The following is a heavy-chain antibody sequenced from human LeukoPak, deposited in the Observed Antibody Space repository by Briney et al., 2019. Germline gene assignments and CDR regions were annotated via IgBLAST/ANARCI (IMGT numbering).Heavy chain of an antibody. CDR1: GFTVSNAW. V-gene: IGHV3-53*01. Sequence: GGSLRLSCAASGFTVSNAWMSWVRQAPGKGLEWVSVIYSGGTTYYADSVKGRFTISRDNSKNTLYLQMNSLRAEDTAVYYCARVDYGDDQYFHHWGQGTLVTVSS. J-gene: IGHJ1*01. CDR3: ARVDYGDDQYFHH. CDR2: IYSGGTT. D-gene: IGHD4/OR15-4a*01.